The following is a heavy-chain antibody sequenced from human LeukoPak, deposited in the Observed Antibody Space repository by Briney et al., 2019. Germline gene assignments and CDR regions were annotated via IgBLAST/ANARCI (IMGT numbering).Heavy chain of an antibody. CDR2: INHSGST. V-gene: IGHV4-39*07. J-gene: IGHJ6*02. CDR3: ARVNGDYYYGLDV. CDR1: GDSITSPHYY. Sequence: SETLSLTCSVSGDSITSPHYYWGWIRQPPGKGLEWIGEINHSGSTNYNPSLKSRVTISVDTSKNQFSLKLSSVTAADTAVYYCARVNGDYYYGLDVWGQGTTVTVSS.